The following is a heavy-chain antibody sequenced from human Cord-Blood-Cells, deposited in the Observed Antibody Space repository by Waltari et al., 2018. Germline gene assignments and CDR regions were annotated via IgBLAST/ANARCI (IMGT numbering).Heavy chain of an antibody. J-gene: IGHJ3*02. CDR3: ARDHYYGSGSYAFDI. CDR1: CGSVITGSYY. CDR2: IYYSGST. Sequence: QVQLQESGPGLVKPSETLSLTCTVSCGSVITGSYYWSWIRHPPGKGLEWIGYIYYSGSTNYNPSLKSRVTISVDTSKIQFSLKLSSVTAADTAVYYCARDHYYGSGSYAFDIWGQGTMVTVSS. D-gene: IGHD3-10*01. V-gene: IGHV4-61*01.